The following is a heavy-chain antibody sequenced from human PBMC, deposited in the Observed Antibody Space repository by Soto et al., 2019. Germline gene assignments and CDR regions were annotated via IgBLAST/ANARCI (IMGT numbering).Heavy chain of an antibody. V-gene: IGHV4-39*01. CDR3: VRQGIGSQQSIEY. CDR2: IFYSGNT. CDR1: GASFPSSSYY. J-gene: IGHJ4*02. D-gene: IGHD6-13*01. Sequence: SETLSLTCTVSGASFPSSSYYWGWVRQPPGKGLEWIGNIFYSGNTHYNPSLKSRVTMSVDTSKNQFSLKLSSVTAADTAVYYCVRQGIGSQQSIEYWGQGTQVTVSS.